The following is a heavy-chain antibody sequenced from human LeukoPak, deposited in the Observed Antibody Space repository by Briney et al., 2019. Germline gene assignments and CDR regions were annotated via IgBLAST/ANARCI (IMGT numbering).Heavy chain of an antibody. J-gene: IGHJ5*02. D-gene: IGHD3-10*01. Sequence: PGGSLRLSCAASGFTFSSYGMHWVRQAPGKGLEWVSAIGGSDSNTYYADTVRGRFTISRDTSKSMVFLQMNSLRADDTAVYYCAKDVVRGSGRINWFDPWGQGTLVTVSS. CDR1: GFTFSSYG. CDR2: IGGSDSNT. V-gene: IGHV3-23*01. CDR3: AKDVVRGSGRINWFDP.